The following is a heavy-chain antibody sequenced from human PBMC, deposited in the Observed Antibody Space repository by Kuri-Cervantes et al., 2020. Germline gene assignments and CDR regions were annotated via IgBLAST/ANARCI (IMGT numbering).Heavy chain of an antibody. V-gene: IGHV3-48*02. Sequence: GSLRLSCAASGFTFSSYGMNWVRQAPGKGLEWVSYISSSSSTIYYADSVKGRFTISRDNAKNSLYLQMNSLRDEDTAVYYCARVDYYGSGSYSDYWGQGTLVTVSS. CDR1: GFTFSSYG. J-gene: IGHJ4*02. CDR2: ISSSSSTI. D-gene: IGHD3-10*01. CDR3: ARVDYYGSGSYSDY.